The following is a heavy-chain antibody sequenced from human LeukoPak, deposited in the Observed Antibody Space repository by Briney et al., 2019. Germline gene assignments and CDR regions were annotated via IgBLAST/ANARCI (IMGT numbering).Heavy chain of an antibody. D-gene: IGHD3-10*01. CDR2: IYSGGST. Sequence: PGRSLRLSCAASGFTVSSNYMSWVRQAPGKGLEWVSVIYSGGSTYYADSVKGRFTISRDNSKNTLYLQMNSLRAEDTAVYYCARDLTMVRGVLSVWGKGTTVTVSS. CDR3: ARDLTMVRGVLSV. CDR1: GFTVSSNY. J-gene: IGHJ6*04. V-gene: IGHV3-53*01.